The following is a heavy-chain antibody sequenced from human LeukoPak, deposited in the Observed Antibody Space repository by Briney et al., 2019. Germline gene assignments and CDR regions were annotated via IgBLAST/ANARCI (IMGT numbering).Heavy chain of an antibody. CDR3: ARDEAIFGAGYYYGMDV. CDR1: GGSISSYY. CDR2: IYHSGST. D-gene: IGHD3-3*01. V-gene: IGHV4-59*12. Sequence: SETLSLTCTVSGGSISSYYWSWIRQPPGKGLEWIGEIYHSGSTNYNPSLKSRVTISVDKSKNQFSLKLSSVTAADTAMYYCARDEAIFGAGYYYGMDVWGQGTTVTVSS. J-gene: IGHJ6*02.